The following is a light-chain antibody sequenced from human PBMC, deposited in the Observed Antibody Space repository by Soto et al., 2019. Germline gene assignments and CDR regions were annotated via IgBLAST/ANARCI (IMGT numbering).Light chain of an antibody. J-gene: IGLJ2*01. CDR3: SSYAAGSPSVI. CDR2: EVN. V-gene: IGLV2-23*02. Sequence: QSALTQPPSVSGSPEQSITISCTGISSTVETYNLVSWYQQYPGKAPKLIIYEVNKRPSGVSNRFSGFKSGDTASLTISGLQAEDESDYYCSSYAAGSPSVIFGGGTKVTVL. CDR1: SSTVETYNL.